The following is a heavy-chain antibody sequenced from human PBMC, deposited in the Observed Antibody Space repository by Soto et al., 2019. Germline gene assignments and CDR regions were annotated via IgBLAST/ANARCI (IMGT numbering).Heavy chain of an antibody. CDR2: IYDSVNT. V-gene: IGHV4-31*03. CDR3: ARVDHRGYFAILTDY. CDR1: GDSLSSGGHY. J-gene: IGHJ4*02. Sequence: PSETLSLTCTVSGDSLSSGGHYWSWIRQDPGKGLEGIGHIYDSVNTYYSPSLRSRVTISADMSKNQFSLNLRSVTAADTAVYYCARVDHRGYFAILTDYWGQGTLVTVSS. D-gene: IGHD3-9*01.